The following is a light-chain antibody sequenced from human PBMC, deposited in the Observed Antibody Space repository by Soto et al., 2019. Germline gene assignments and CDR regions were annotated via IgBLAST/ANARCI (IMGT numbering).Light chain of an antibody. J-gene: IGKJ1*01. CDR3: QQYNSYWT. Sequence: DIQMTQSPSTLSASVGDRVTITCRASQNVFNWLAWYQQKPGKAPRLLIYKASTSESGVPSRFSGSGSGTEFTLTISSLQPDDFAIYYCQQYNSYWTFGQGTKVDIK. CDR1: QNVFNW. CDR2: KAS. V-gene: IGKV1-5*03.